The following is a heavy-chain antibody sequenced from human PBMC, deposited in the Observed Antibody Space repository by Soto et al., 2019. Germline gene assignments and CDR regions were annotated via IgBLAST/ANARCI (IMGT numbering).Heavy chain of an antibody. D-gene: IGHD2-2*01. CDR1: GFTFSSYG. Sequence: QVQLVESGGGVVQPGGSLRLSCAASGFTFSSYGMHWVRQAPGKGLEWVAVIWYDGSNKYYADSVKGRFTISRDNSKNTLYLKMNSLRAEDTAVYYCARDDCSSTSCYADYWGQGTLVTVSS. J-gene: IGHJ4*02. V-gene: IGHV3-33*01. CDR3: ARDDCSSTSCYADY. CDR2: IWYDGSNK.